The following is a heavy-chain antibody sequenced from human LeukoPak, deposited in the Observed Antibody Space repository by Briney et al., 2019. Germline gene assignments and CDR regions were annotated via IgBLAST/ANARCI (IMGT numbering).Heavy chain of an antibody. V-gene: IGHV3-21*01. CDR3: ARDRRGRSGQLGWFDP. J-gene: IGHJ5*02. D-gene: IGHD6-6*01. CDR1: GFTFSSYS. CDR2: ISSSSSYI. Sequence: PGGSLRLSCAASGFTFSSYSMNWVRQAPGKGLEWVSSISSSSSYIYYADSVKGRFTISRDNAKNSLYLQMNSLRAEDTAVYYCARDRRGRSGQLGWFDPWGQGTLVTVSS.